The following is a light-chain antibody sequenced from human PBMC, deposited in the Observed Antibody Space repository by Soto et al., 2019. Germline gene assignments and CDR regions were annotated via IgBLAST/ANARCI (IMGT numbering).Light chain of an antibody. Sequence: DIQMTQSPSSVSASVGDRVTITCRASQDIGTWLAWYQQKPGNAPKLLISGASSLQSGVPSRFSGCGSGTDFTLTISSLQTEDLANYYCQQANSFPLTFGGGTTVEIK. CDR1: QDIGTW. CDR3: QQANSFPLT. V-gene: IGKV1-12*01. J-gene: IGKJ4*01. CDR2: GAS.